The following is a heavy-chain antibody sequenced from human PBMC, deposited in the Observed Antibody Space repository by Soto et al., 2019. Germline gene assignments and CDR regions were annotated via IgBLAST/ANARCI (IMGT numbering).Heavy chain of an antibody. CDR2: IIPIFGTA. V-gene: IGHV1-69*13. J-gene: IGHJ4*02. Sequence: GASVKVSCKASGGTFSSYAISWVRQAPGQGLEWMGGIIPIFGTANYAQKFQGRVTITADESTSTAYMELSSLRSEDTAVYYCARSQDYGGNEGNFDYWGQGTLVTVSS. D-gene: IGHD4-17*01. CDR1: GGTFSSYA. CDR3: ARSQDYGGNEGNFDY.